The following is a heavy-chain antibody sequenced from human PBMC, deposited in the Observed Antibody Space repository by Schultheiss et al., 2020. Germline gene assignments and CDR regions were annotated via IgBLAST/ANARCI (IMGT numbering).Heavy chain of an antibody. CDR2: IYYSGST. V-gene: IGHV4-31*03. CDR3: ARGSNLRFSPKGMDV. Sequence: TLSLTCTVSGGSISSGGYYWSWIRQHPGKGLEWIGYIYYSGSTYYNPSLKSRVTISVDTSKNQFSLKLSSVTAADTAVYYCARGSNLRFSPKGMDVWGQGTTVTVSS. D-gene: IGHD3-3*01. J-gene: IGHJ6*02. CDR1: GGSISSGGYY.